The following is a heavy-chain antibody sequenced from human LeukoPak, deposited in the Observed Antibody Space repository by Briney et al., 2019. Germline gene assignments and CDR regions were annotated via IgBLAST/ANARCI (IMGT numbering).Heavy chain of an antibody. CDR2: IYSGGST. V-gene: IGHV3-53*01. Sequence: GGSLRLSCAASGFTFSSYAMSWVRQAPGMGLEWVSLIYSGGSTYYADSVKGRFTISRDNSKNTLYLQMNSLRAEDTAVYYCARDSSIAVAGTLDYWGQGTLVTVSS. CDR3: ARDSSIAVAGTLDY. CDR1: GFTFSSYA. J-gene: IGHJ4*02. D-gene: IGHD6-19*01.